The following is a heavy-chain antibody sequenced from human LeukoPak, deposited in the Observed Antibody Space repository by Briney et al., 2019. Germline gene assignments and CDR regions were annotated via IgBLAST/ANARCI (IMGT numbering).Heavy chain of an antibody. D-gene: IGHD4-17*01. V-gene: IGHV4-59*01. J-gene: IGHJ4*02. CDR1: GGSISSYY. Sequence: PSETLSLTCTVSGGSISSYYWSWIRQPPGKGLEWIGYIYYSGSTNYNPSLKSRVTIPVDTSKNQFSLKLSSVTAADTAVYYCASYGDGAFDYWGQGTLVTVSS. CDR3: ASYGDGAFDY. CDR2: IYYSGST.